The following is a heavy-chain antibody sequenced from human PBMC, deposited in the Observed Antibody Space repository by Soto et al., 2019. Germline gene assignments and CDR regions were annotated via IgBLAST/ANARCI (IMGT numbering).Heavy chain of an antibody. Sequence: GASVKVSCKASGYTFTGYYMHWVRQAPGQGLEWMGWINPNSGGTNYAQKFQGWVTMTRDTSISTAYMELSRLRSDDTAVYYCARGVDSSGWDVDYWGQGTLVTSPQ. J-gene: IGHJ4*02. V-gene: IGHV1-2*04. CDR1: GYTFTGYY. CDR2: INPNSGGT. CDR3: ARGVDSSGWDVDY. D-gene: IGHD6-19*01.